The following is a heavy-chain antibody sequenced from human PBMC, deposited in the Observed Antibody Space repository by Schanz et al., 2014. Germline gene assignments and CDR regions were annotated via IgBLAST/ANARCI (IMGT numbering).Heavy chain of an antibody. J-gene: IGHJ2*01. CDR3: AKDAPYPFDL. CDR1: GFTFSGYS. CDR2: ISSSSSTI. Sequence: EVQLLESGGGLVEPGGSLRLSCAASGFTFSGYSMNWVRQAPGKGLEWVAYISSSSSTIHYADSVKGRFTISRDNAKNSLYLQMDSLRAEDTAIYYCAKDAPYPFDLWGRGTLITVSS. V-gene: IGHV3-48*01.